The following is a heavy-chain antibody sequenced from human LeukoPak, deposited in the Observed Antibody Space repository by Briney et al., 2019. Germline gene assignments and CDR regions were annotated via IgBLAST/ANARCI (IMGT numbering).Heavy chain of an antibody. Sequence: SETLSLTCTVSGGSISSYYWSWIRQPPGKGLEWIGYIYYSGSTNYNPSLKSRVTISVDTSKNQFSLKLSSVTAADTAVYYCARGGAHDYWGQGTPVTVSS. V-gene: IGHV4-59*01. CDR1: GGSISSYY. CDR2: IYYSGST. CDR3: ARGGAHDY. J-gene: IGHJ4*02. D-gene: IGHD2-15*01.